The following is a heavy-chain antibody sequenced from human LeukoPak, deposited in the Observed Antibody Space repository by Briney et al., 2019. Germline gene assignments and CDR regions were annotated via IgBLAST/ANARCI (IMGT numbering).Heavy chain of an antibody. CDR2: IFQSGGT. Sequence: SETLSLTCTVSGASFISVSPDDYYWGWVRQSPRWGLEWIGSIFQSGGTYCNPSLKSRVTISVDTSNNQFSLKLSSVTAADTAVFYCARGGLDYSSSWYRRINWFDPWGQGTLVTVSS. D-gene: IGHD6-13*01. V-gene: IGHV4-39*07. J-gene: IGHJ5*02. CDR1: GASFISVSPDDYY. CDR3: ARGGLDYSSSWYRRINWFDP.